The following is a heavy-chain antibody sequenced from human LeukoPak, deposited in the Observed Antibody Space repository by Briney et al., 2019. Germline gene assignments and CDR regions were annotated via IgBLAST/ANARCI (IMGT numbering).Heavy chain of an antibody. J-gene: IGHJ4*02. V-gene: IGHV1-8*01. D-gene: IGHD1-26*01. CDR1: GYTFTSYD. CDR2: MNPNSGNT. Sequence: GASVKVSCKASGYTFTSYDINWVRQATGKGLEWMGWMNPNSGNTGYAQKFQGRVTMTRNTSISTAYMELSSLRSEDTAVYYCARTRGRYSGSYLGYWGQGTLVTVSS. CDR3: ARTRGRYSGSYLGY.